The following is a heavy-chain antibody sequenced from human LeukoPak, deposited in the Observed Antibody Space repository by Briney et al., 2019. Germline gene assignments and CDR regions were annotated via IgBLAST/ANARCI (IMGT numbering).Heavy chain of an antibody. V-gene: IGHV4-59*01. CDR3: ARDSDSGSYSYFDY. Sequence: SETLSLTCTVSGGPIGSYYWSWIRQPPGKGLEWIGYIYYSGSTNYNPSLKSRVTISVDTSKNQFSLKLSSVTAADTAVYYCARDSDSGSYSYFDYWGQGTLVTVSS. D-gene: IGHD1-26*01. CDR2: IYYSGST. J-gene: IGHJ4*02. CDR1: GGPIGSYY.